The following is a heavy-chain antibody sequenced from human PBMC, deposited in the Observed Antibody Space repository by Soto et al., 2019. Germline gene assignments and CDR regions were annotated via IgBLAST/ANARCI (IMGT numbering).Heavy chain of an antibody. CDR1: GFTLSTYW. D-gene: IGHD2-15*01. V-gene: IGHV3-74*01. Sequence: GGSLRLSCAASGFTLSTYWMHWVRQAPGKGLVWVSHINSDGSSTSYADFVRGRFTISTDNAKNTLYLQMNSLRAEDTAVYYCARGHCSGGTCYLPDDSWGQGTLVTVSS. J-gene: IGHJ4*02. CDR3: ARGHCSGGTCYLPDDS. CDR2: INSDGSST.